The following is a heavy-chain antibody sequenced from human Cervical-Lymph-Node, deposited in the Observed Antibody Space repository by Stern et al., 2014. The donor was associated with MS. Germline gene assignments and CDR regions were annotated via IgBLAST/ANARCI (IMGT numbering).Heavy chain of an antibody. CDR2: ISPMVGTS. CDR3: VRGGTKWEIPEPFHY. D-gene: IGHD1-26*01. V-gene: IGHV1-69*01. Sequence: QVPLVQSGPEVKKPGSSVKVSCKTSGGTLNNYGVCWVRQAPGQGLEWMGQISPMVGTSNYAQKCQGRVTITADESAATAYMELSSLTSEDTAVYYCVRGGTKWEIPEPFHYWGQGTQVTVSS. J-gene: IGHJ4*02. CDR1: GGTLNNYG.